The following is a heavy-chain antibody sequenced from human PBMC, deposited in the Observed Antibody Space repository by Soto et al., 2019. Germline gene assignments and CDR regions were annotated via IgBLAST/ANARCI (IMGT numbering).Heavy chain of an antibody. V-gene: IGHV3-30*18. Sequence: QVQLVESGGGVVQPGRSLRLSCAASGFSFSNFGMHWVRQSPGKGLEWAAVVSYEGRSKHYADAVKGRFTISRDNSKNAEYLQMDSLRAEDTAVYYCAKTITSSGDRRGRGALIDSWGQGTLVTVSS. CDR3: AKTITSSGDRRGRGALIDS. J-gene: IGHJ4*02. CDR2: VSYEGRSK. CDR1: GFSFSNFG. D-gene: IGHD3-16*01.